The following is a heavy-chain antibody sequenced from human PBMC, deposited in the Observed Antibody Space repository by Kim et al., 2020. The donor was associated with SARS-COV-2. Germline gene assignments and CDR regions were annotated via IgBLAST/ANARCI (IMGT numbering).Heavy chain of an antibody. V-gene: IGHV1-18*04. CDR1: GYSFTSNG. Sequence: ASVKVSCKAFGYSFTSNGISWVRQAPGQGLEWMGWISAYNGNTNYAEKFQGRVTMTTDTSTTTAYMELRSLRSDDTAVYYCARAAFSSSYYYYGPDVCGQGTTVTVSS. J-gene: IGHJ6*02. CDR2: ISAYNGNT. CDR3: ARAAFSSSYYYYGPDV. D-gene: IGHD2-2*01.